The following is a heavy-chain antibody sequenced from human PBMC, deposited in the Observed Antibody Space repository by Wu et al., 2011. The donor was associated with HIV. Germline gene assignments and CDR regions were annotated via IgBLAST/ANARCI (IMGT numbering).Heavy chain of an antibody. CDR1: GGTFSSYA. D-gene: IGHD5-24*01. CDR2: IIPVFGSA. CDR3: ARVPDGYNYYYFDY. J-gene: IGHJ4*02. Sequence: QVQLVQSGAEVKKPGSSVKVSCKASGGTFSSYAITWVRQAPGQGLEWMGRIIPVFGSANSAQKFQGRVTITADESTSTAYMELSSLRSEDTAVYYCARVPDGYNYYYFDYWGQGTLGHRLL. V-gene: IGHV1-69*15.